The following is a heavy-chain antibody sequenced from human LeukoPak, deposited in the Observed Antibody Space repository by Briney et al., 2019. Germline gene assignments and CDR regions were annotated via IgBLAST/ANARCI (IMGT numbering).Heavy chain of an antibody. V-gene: IGHV4-59*01. CDR1: GVSISSYY. J-gene: IGHJ1*01. Sequence: KPSETLSLTCTVSGVSISSYYWSWIRQPPGKGLEWIGYIYYSGSTNYNPSLKSRVTISVDTSKNQFSLKLSAGTAADTALYYCARGSGLLPDWGQGTLVTVSS. D-gene: IGHD3-10*01. CDR3: ARGSGLLPD. CDR2: IYYSGST.